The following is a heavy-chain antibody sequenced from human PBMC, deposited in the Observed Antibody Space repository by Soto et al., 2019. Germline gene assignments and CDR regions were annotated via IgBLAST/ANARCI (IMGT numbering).Heavy chain of an antibody. CDR1: GFTSSDYA. CDR2: ISGSGDST. V-gene: IGHV3-23*01. Sequence: EGQLLESGGGLVQPGGSLRLSCAASGFTSSDYAMSWVRQAPGKGLEWVSLISGSGDSTYYADSVKGRFTISRDNSKNTLYLQMNSLRAEYTAVYYCAKDVLLWFGELTPGAFYGMDVWGQGTAVTVSS. CDR3: AKDVLLWFGELTPGAFYGMDV. D-gene: IGHD3-10*01. J-gene: IGHJ6*02.